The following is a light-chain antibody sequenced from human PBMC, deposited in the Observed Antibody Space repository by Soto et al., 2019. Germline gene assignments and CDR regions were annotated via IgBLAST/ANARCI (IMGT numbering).Light chain of an antibody. Sequence: DIQMTQSPSTLSASVGDRVTITCRAGQSISSWLAWYQQKPGKAPKLLIYDASNLESGVPSRFSGSGSGTEFTLTISSLQPDDFATYYCQQYNSYSRTFGQGTKV. CDR2: DAS. V-gene: IGKV1-5*01. CDR1: QSISSW. CDR3: QQYNSYSRT. J-gene: IGKJ1*01.